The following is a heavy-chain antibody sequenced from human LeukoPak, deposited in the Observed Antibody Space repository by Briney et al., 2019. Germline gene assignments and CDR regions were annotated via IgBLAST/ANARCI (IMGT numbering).Heavy chain of an antibody. CDR1: GYTFTSYG. Sequence: SVKVSCKASGYTFTSYGISWVRQAPGQGLEWMGGIIPIFGTANYAQKFQGRVTITADESTSTAYMELSSLRSEDTAVYYCASVDHFGVVNQASYYYYYYMDVWGKGTTVTVSS. V-gene: IGHV1-69*13. D-gene: IGHD3-3*01. CDR2: IIPIFGTA. J-gene: IGHJ6*03. CDR3: ASVDHFGVVNQASYYYYYYMDV.